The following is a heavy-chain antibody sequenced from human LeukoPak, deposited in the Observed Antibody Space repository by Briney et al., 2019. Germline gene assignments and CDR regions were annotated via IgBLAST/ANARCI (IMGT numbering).Heavy chain of an antibody. CDR3: AKDDPDDAGFDY. D-gene: IGHD3-16*01. Sequence: GGSLRLSCAASGFTFSSYGVHWVRQAPGKGLEWVAVISYDGSNKYYADSVKGRFTISRDNSKNTLYLQMNSLRAEDTAVYYCAKDDPDDAGFDYWGQGTLVTVSS. CDR2: ISYDGSNK. CDR1: GFTFSSYG. J-gene: IGHJ4*02. V-gene: IGHV3-30*18.